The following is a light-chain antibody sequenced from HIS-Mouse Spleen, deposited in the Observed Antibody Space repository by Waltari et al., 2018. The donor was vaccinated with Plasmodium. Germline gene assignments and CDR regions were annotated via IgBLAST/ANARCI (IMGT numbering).Light chain of an antibody. CDR1: QSVSSY. J-gene: IGKJ5*01. Sequence: EIVLTPSPATLSLSPGERATLSCRASQSVSSYLAWYQQKPGQAPRLLIYDASNRATGIPARFSGSGSETDFTLTISSLEPEDFAVYYCQQRSNWPITFGQGTRLEIK. CDR3: QQRSNWPIT. V-gene: IGKV3-11*01. CDR2: DAS.